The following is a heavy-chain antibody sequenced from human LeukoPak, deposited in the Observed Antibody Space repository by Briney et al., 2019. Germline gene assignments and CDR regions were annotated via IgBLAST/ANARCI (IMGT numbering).Heavy chain of an antibody. D-gene: IGHD2-2*01. CDR2: IIPILGIA. CDR1: GGTFSSYT. Sequence: SVKVSCKASGGTFSSYTISWVRQAPGQGLEWMGRIIPILGIANYAQKFQGRVTITADKSTSTAYMELSSLRSEDTAVYYCVSRSSTSCYGDYWGQGPLVTVSS. V-gene: IGHV1-69*02. CDR3: VSRSSTSCYGDY. J-gene: IGHJ4*02.